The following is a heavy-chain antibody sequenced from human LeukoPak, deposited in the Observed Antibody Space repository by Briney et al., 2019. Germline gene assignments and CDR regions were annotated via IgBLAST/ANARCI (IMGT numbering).Heavy chain of an antibody. J-gene: IGHJ4*02. V-gene: IGHV1-46*01. D-gene: IGHD1-26*01. CDR2: IKPSGGST. Sequence: GASVKVSCKASGYTFTSYYMHWVRQAPGQGREWMGLIKPSGGSTIYAKKFQGRVTMTRDTSTSTVYMELSSLRSEDTAVYYCAVGVLGPRPDVDYWGQGTLVTVSS. CDR1: GYTFTSYY. CDR3: AVGVLGPRPDVDY.